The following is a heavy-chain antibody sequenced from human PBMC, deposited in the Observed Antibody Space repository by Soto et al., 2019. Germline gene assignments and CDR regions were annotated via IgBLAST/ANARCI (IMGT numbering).Heavy chain of an antibody. V-gene: IGHV4-61*01. CDR3: ARDRGYYDSSGYLKAFDI. Sequence: SETLSLTCTVSGGSVRSGSYYLSWIRQPQGKGLEWIGYIYYSGSTNYNSSLKSRVTISVDTSKNQFSLKLTSVTAADTAVYYCARDRGYYDSSGYLKAFDIWGQRTMVPVSS. D-gene: IGHD3-22*01. CDR1: GGSVRSGSYY. J-gene: IGHJ3*02. CDR2: IYYSGST.